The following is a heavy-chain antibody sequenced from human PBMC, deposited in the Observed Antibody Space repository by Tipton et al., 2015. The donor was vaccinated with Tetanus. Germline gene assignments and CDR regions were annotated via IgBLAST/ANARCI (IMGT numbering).Heavy chain of an antibody. CDR2: VYNDWDI. CDR3: ARLTGARSFDV. J-gene: IGHJ3*01. V-gene: IGHV4-4*09. D-gene: IGHD1-20*01. Sequence: TLSLTCTVSGASVRDNYWSWIRQPPGKRLEWVGYVYNDWDINYNPSLASRVALSIDTYENQISLRLNFVSVADTAVYYCARLTGARSFDVWGQGTAVTVSS. CDR1: GASVRDNY.